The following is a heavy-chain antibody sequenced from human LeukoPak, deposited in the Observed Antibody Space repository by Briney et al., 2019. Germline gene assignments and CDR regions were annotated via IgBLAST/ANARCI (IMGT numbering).Heavy chain of an antibody. J-gene: IGHJ4*02. D-gene: IGHD6-19*01. V-gene: IGHV3-49*03. CDR2: IRNRVYGGST. CDR3: TRDRRAQSSGWYVPDFDC. CDR1: GFTFGDYA. Sequence: GGSLRLSCTTSGFTFGDYAMSWFRQAPGKGLELVAFIRNRVYGGSTEYAASVKGRFTISRDDSKSIAYLQMNSLKIEDTAIYYCTRDRRAQSSGWYVPDFDCWGQGTLVTVSS.